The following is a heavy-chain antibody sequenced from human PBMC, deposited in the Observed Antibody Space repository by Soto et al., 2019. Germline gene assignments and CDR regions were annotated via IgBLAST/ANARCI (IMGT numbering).Heavy chain of an antibody. CDR3: ARSLPDSGDYWAFDI. J-gene: IGHJ3*02. CDR1: GGSISSYY. CDR2: SGSS. V-gene: IGHV4-4*07. Sequence: SETLSLTCTVSGGSISSYYWSWIRQPAGKGLEWIGRSGSSNYNPSLKSRVTMSVDSSKNQFSLELSSVTAADTAVYYCARSLPDSGDYWAFDIWGQGTMVTVSS. D-gene: IGHD4-17*01.